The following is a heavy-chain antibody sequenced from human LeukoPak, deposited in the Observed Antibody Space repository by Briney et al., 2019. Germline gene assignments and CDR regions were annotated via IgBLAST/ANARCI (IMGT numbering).Heavy chain of an antibody. CDR2: ISSSSSTI. D-gene: IGHD1-14*01. J-gene: IGHJ6*03. CDR3: ATEPLYYYYRDV. V-gene: IGHV3-48*01. CDR1: GFSISNYN. Sequence: GGSLRLSCAASGFSISNYNMNWVRQAPGKGLEWLSSISSSSSTIFYADSVKGRLTISRDNAKNSLFLQMNSLRAEDTAVYYCATEPLYYYYRDVWGKGTTVTVSS.